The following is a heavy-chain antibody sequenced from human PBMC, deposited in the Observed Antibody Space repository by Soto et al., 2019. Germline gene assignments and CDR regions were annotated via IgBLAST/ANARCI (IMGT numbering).Heavy chain of an antibody. CDR3: ASWIQLEPSYYYYLMDF. Sequence: GASVKVSCKASGYTFTSYGISWVRQAPGQGLEWMGWISAYNGNTNYAQKLQGRVTMTTDTSTSTAYMELRSLRSDDTAVYYCASWIQLEPSYYYYLMDFWGQGTTVTVSS. CDR2: ISAYNGNT. V-gene: IGHV1-18*04. D-gene: IGHD1-1*01. J-gene: IGHJ6*02. CDR1: GYTFTSYG.